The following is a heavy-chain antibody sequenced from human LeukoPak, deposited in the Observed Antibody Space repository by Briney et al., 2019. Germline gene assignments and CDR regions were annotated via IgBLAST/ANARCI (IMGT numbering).Heavy chain of an antibody. CDR2: ISTYNGNT. CDR1: GYTFTSNG. V-gene: IGHV1-18*01. CDR3: AREIPVGGTGHFDF. D-gene: IGHD6-19*01. J-gene: IGHJ4*02. Sequence: ASVKVSCKASGYTFTSNGITWVRQAPGQGLEWMGWISTYNGNTHYAQKLQGRVTMTTDTSTSTAYMELRSLRSDDTAVYYCAREIPVGGTGHFDFWGQGTLVTVSS.